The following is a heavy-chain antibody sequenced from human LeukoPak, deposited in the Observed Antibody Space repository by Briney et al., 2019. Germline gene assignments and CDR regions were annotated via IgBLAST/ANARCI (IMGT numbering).Heavy chain of an antibody. V-gene: IGHV1-69*06. CDR2: IIPIFGTA. D-gene: IGHD4-17*01. CDR1: GGTFSSYA. CDR3: ARDHPPGMTTVTDDAFDI. Sequence: ASVKVSCKASGGTFSSYAISWVRQAPGQRLEWMGGIIPIFGTANYAQKFQGRVTITADKSTSTAYMELSSLRSEDTAVCYCARDHPPGMTTVTDDAFDIWGQGTMVTVSS. J-gene: IGHJ3*02.